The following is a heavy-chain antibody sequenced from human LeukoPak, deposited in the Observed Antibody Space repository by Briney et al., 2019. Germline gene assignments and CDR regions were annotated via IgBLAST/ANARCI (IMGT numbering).Heavy chain of an antibody. D-gene: IGHD2-15*01. J-gene: IGHJ4*02. V-gene: IGHV3-21*01. CDR2: ISSSSSYI. CDR1: GFTFSSYS. CDR3: ARGYCSGGSCYVAFDY. Sequence: GGSLRLSCAASGFTFSSYSMNWVRQAPGKGLEWVSSISSSSSYIYYADSVKGRFTISRDDAKNSLYLQMNSLRAEDTAVYYCARGYCSGGSCYVAFDYWGQGTLVTVSS.